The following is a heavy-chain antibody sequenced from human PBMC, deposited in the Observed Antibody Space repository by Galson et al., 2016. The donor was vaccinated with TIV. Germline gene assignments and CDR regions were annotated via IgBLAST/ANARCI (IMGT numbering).Heavy chain of an antibody. J-gene: IGHJ5*02. CDR3: ARQERGYSDGYWFDP. CDR2: ISGSGGST. Sequence: SLRLSCAASGFTFSSYAMSWVRQPPGKGLEWVSLISGSGGSTYYADSVKGRFTISRDNFKNTLYLQMDSLRAEDTAIYYCARQERGYSDGYWFDPWGQGTLVTVSS. CDR1: GFTFSSYA. V-gene: IGHV3-23*01. D-gene: IGHD5-18*01.